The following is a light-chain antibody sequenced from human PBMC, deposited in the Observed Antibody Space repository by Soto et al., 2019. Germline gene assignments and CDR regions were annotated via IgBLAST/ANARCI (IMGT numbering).Light chain of an antibody. CDR2: GAS. J-gene: IGKJ1*01. CDR1: QSVTTS. V-gene: IGKV3-20*01. CDR3: QHYHSGHRIA. Sequence: IVLTQSPDTLSLSPWERATLSCRASQSVTTSLAWYQQKTGQPPRLLISGASRRATGIPDRFSGSGSETDSTLTINRLEPEDFALYYCQHYHSGHRIAFGQGTKVDIK.